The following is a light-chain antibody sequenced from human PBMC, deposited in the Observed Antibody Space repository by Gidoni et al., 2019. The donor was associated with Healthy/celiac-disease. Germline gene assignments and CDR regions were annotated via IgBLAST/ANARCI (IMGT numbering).Light chain of an antibody. CDR2: LEGSGSY. V-gene: IGLV4-60*03. CDR1: SGHSSYI. Sequence: QPVLTQSSSASASLGSSLKLTCTRSSGHSSYIIAWHQQQPGKAPRYLMKLEGSGSYNKGSGVPDRFSGSSSGADRYLTISNLQSEDEADYYCETWDSNTRVFGGGTKLTVL. J-gene: IGLJ3*02. CDR3: ETWDSNTRV.